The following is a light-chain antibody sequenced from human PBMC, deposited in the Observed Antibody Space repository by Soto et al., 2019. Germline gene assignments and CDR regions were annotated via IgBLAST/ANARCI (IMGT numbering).Light chain of an antibody. Sequence: QSVLTQPPSVSAAPGQKVPISCSGSSSNIGGNSVSWYQQLPGTAPKLLIYDDNKRPSGIPDRFSGSKSGTSATLGITGFQTGDEADHYCGSWDSSLSAYVFGTGTKVTVL. J-gene: IGLJ1*01. CDR1: SSNIGGNS. V-gene: IGLV1-51*01. CDR3: GSWDSSLSAYV. CDR2: DDN.